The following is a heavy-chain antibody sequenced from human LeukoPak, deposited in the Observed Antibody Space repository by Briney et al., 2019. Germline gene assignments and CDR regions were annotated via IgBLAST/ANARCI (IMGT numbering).Heavy chain of an antibody. CDR1: GFTLSSYS. CDR3: AREGLVYGGNLDY. CDR2: ISSSSSTI. V-gene: IGHV3-48*01. D-gene: IGHD4-23*01. J-gene: IGHJ4*02. Sequence: PGGSLRLSCAASGFTLSSYSMNWVRQAPGKGLGWVSYISSSSSTIYYADSVKGRFTISRDNAKNSLYLQMNSLRAEDTAVYYCAREGLVYGGNLDYWGQGTLVTVSS.